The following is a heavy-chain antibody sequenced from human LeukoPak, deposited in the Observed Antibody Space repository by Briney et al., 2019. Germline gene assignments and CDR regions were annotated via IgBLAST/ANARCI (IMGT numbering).Heavy chain of an antibody. V-gene: IGHV3-23*01. CDR3: AKERSYYGSGYDAFDI. J-gene: IGHJ3*02. D-gene: IGHD3-10*01. CDR2: ISGSGGST. Sequence: PGGSLRLSCAASGVTYSSYAMSWVRQAPGKGLEWVSAISGSGGSTYYADSVKGGFTISRDNSKNTLYLQMTSLRAEDTAVYYCAKERSYYGSGYDAFDIWGQGTKVTASS. CDR1: GVTYSSYA.